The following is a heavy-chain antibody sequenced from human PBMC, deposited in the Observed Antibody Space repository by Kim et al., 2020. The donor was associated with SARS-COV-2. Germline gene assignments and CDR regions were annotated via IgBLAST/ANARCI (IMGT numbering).Heavy chain of an antibody. V-gene: IGHV3-73*01. CDR3: AKSLYSSSINDY. Sequence: TAYAGSREGRFTIAGGNSKNTAYLQMNSLKIEGTAVYYCAKSLYSSSINDYWGQGTLVTVSS. J-gene: IGHJ4*02. CDR2: T. D-gene: IGHD6-6*01.